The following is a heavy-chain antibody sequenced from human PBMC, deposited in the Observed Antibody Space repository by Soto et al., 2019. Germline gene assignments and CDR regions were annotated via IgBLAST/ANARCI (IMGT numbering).Heavy chain of an antibody. CDR2: IRGSGGST. CDR1: GFTFSSYD. J-gene: IGHJ4*02. D-gene: IGHD6-19*01. Sequence: GGSLRLSCAASGFTFSSYDMSWVRQAPGQGPEWVSAIRGSGGSTFYADSVKGRFTISRDSSKNTVSLEMTSLRAEDTAVYYCAKGGRQCLVTSDFNYWGQGALVTVSS. CDR3: AKGGRQCLVTSDFNY. V-gene: IGHV3-23*01.